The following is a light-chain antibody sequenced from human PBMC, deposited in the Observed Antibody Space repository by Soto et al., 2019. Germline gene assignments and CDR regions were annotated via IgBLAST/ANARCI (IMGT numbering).Light chain of an antibody. V-gene: IGLV2-14*01. CDR2: DVS. CDR1: SSDVGAYNS. J-gene: IGLJ1*01. CDR3: SSYTSSNSYV. Sequence: QSALTQPASVPGSPGPSIAISCTGTSSDVGAYNSVSWYQQYPGKAPKLMIHDVSNRPSGVSDRFSGSKSGNTASLTISGLQAEDEADYYCSSYTSSNSYVFGSGTKLTVL.